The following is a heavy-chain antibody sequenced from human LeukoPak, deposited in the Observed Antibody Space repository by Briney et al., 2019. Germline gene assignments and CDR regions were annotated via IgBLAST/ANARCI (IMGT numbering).Heavy chain of an antibody. CDR1: GFTFSSYA. CDR2: ISYDGSNK. D-gene: IGHD2-8*01. CDR3: ARPANVYAIYRGYFDY. V-gene: IGHV3-30*01. Sequence: GGSLRLSCAASGFTFSSYAMHWVRQAPGKGLEWVAVISYDGSNKYYADSVKGRFTISRDNSKNTLYLQMNSLRAEDTAVYYCARPANVYAIYRGYFDYWGQGTLVTVSS. J-gene: IGHJ4*02.